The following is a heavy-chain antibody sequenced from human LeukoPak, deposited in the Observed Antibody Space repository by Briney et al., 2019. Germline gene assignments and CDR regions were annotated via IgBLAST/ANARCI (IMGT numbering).Heavy chain of an antibody. CDR1: GYTFTSYG. CDR3: ARGLSGSSGSSWYPVDY. CDR2: ISAYNGNT. J-gene: IGHJ4*02. Sequence: ASVKVSCKTSGYTFTSYGISWVRQAPGQGLEWMGWISAYNGNTNYAQKLQGRVTMTTDTSTSTAYMELRSLRSDDTAVYYCARGLSGSSGSSWYPVDYWGQGTLVTVSS. V-gene: IGHV1-18*01. D-gene: IGHD6-13*01.